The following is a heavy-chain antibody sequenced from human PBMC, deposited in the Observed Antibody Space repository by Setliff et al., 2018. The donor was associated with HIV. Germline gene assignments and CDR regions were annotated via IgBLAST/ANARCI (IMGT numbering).Heavy chain of an antibody. D-gene: IGHD3-10*01. CDR2: IFDSGTT. CDR3: ARQGGYNSPLMV. V-gene: IGHV4-59*08. Sequence: PSETLSLTCTVSGGSITSYYWNWIRQSPGKGLEWIGYIFDSGTTKYNPSVTSRVTISVDASKNQFFLRLISVTAADTAVYYCARQGGYNSPLMVWGQGKLVTVSS. CDR1: GGSITSYY. J-gene: IGHJ4*02.